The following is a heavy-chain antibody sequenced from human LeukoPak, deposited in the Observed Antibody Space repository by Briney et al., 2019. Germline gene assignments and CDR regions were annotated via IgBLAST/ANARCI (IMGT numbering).Heavy chain of an antibody. Sequence: PSETLSLTCTVSGGSISGYYWCWIRQPPGKGLEWIGDIYYSGSINYNPSLKSRVTISVDTSKNQFSLKLSSVTAADTAVYYCAGAPVGPMRACDIWGQGTMVTVSS. J-gene: IGHJ3*02. CDR3: AGAPVGPMRACDI. CDR2: IYYSGSI. D-gene: IGHD2-2*01. CDR1: GGSISGYY. V-gene: IGHV4-59*01.